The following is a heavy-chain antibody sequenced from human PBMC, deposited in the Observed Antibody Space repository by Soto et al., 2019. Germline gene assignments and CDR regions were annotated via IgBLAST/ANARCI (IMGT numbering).Heavy chain of an antibody. CDR1: GGTFSSYT. V-gene: IGHV1-69*02. CDR3: ARQDCTNGLCYSLHNWFDP. J-gene: IGHJ5*02. Sequence: QVQLVQSGAEVKKPGSSVKVSCKASGGTFSSYTISWVRQAPGQGLEWMGRIIPILGIANYAQKFQGRVTIPEDKSTRTRYMELSRLRSEDTAVYYCARQDCTNGLCYSLHNWFDPWGQGTLVTATS. D-gene: IGHD2-8*01. CDR2: IIPILGIA.